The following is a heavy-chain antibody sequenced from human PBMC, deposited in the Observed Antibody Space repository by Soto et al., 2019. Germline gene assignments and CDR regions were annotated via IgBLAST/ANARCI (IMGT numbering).Heavy chain of an antibody. Sequence: EVQLVESGGGLVQPGGSLRLSCAASGFTFISHWIHWVRQTPGKGLVWVSRIDVGGNNRNYADSVKGRFTISRDNAKNTVYLQMNSLRADDMAVYYCVRGIYQKFGMDVWGQGTTV. CDR2: IDVGGNNR. D-gene: IGHD3-3*02. J-gene: IGHJ6*02. V-gene: IGHV3-74*01. CDR3: VRGIYQKFGMDV. CDR1: GFTFISHW.